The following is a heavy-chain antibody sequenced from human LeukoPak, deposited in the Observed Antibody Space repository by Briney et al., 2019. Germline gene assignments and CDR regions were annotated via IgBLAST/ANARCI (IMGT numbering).Heavy chain of an antibody. D-gene: IGHD5-18*01. J-gene: IGHJ6*03. Sequence: PGRSLRLSCAASGFTFSSYGMHWVRQAPGKGLEWVAVIWYDGSNKYYADSVKGRFTISRDNSKNTLYLQMNSLRAEDTAVYYCARARGYSYGLRYMDVWGKGTTVTVSS. V-gene: IGHV3-33*01. CDR3: ARARGYSYGLRYMDV. CDR1: GFTFSSYG. CDR2: IWYDGSNK.